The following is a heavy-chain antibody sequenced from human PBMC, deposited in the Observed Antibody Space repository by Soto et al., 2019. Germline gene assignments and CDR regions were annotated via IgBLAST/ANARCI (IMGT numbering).Heavy chain of an antibody. V-gene: IGHV4-59*01. CDR2: IYYSGST. Sequence: PSETLSLTCPVSGGSISSYYWSWIRQPPGKGLEWIGYIYYSGSTNYNPSLKSRVTISVDTSKNQFSLKLSSVTAADTAVYYCARGTRNFDYWGQGTLVTVSS. CDR1: GGSISSYY. CDR3: ARGTRNFDY. J-gene: IGHJ4*02. D-gene: IGHD1-1*01.